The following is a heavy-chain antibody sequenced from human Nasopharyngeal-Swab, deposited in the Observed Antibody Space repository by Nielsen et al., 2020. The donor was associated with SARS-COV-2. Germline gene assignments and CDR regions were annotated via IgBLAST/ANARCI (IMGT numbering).Heavy chain of an antibody. J-gene: IGHJ4*02. CDR2: IRYDGFNQ. V-gene: IGHV3-30*02. CDR3: ARIGGLGVVIWEYYFDY. D-gene: IGHD3-3*01. Sequence: VRQAPGKGLEWVAFIRYDGFNQHYADSVKGRFTISRDSFKNTLYLQLNSLRAEDTAVYYCARIGGLGVVIWEYYFDYWGQGTLVTVSS.